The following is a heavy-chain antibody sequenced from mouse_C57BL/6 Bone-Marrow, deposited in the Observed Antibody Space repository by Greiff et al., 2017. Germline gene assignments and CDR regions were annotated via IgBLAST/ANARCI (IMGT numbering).Heavy chain of an antibody. D-gene: IGHD1-1*01. CDR2: IDPENGDT. V-gene: IGHV14-4*01. J-gene: IGHJ3*01. CDR3: TPYYPGFAY. CDR1: GFNIKDAY. Sequence: VQLKESGAELVKPGASVKISCTASGFNIKDAYMHWVKQRPEQGLEWIGWIDPENGDTEYASKFQGKATITADPSSNTAYLQLSSLTSEDTAVYYCTPYYPGFAYWGQGTLVTVSA.